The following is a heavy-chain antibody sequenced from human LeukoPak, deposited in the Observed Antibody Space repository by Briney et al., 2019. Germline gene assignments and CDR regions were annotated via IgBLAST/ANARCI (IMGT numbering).Heavy chain of an antibody. CDR3: ARALRFNLNWFDP. CDR2: MNPNSGNT. CDR1: GYTYTSYD. D-gene: IGHD3-16*01. V-gene: IGHV1-8*01. Sequence: GASVKVSCKASGYTYTSYDINWVRQATGQGLEWMGWMNPNSGNTGYAQKFQGRVTMTRNTSISTAYMELSSLRSEDTAVYYCARALRFNLNWFDPWGQGTLVTVSS. J-gene: IGHJ5*02.